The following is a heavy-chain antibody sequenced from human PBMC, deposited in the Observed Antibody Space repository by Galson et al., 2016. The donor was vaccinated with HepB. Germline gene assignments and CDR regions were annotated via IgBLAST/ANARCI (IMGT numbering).Heavy chain of an antibody. V-gene: IGHV1-69*13. CDR3: ARGSGYDLVDAFDI. J-gene: IGHJ3*02. CDR2: IIPIFGTA. CDR1: GGTFSSDA. Sequence: SVKVSCKASGGTFSSDAITWVRQAPGQGLEWMGGIIPIFGTANYAQKFQGRVTITADESTSTAYMELSSLRSEDTAMYYCARGSGYDLVDAFDIWGQGTMVTVSS. D-gene: IGHD5-12*01.